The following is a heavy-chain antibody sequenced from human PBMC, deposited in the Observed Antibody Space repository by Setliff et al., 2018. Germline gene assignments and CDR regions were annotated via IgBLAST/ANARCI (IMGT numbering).Heavy chain of an antibody. J-gene: IGHJ5*02. CDR2: IYYSGST. D-gene: IGHD3-3*01. CDR3: ARMYYDFWSGYFYETNWFDP. CDR1: GGSISSHY. Sequence: SETLSLTCTVSGGSISSHYWSWIRQPPGKGLEWIGYIYYSGSTNYNPSLKSRVTISVDTSKNQFSLKLSSVTAADTAVYYCARMYYDFWSGYFYETNWFDPWGQGTLVTVSS. V-gene: IGHV4-59*11.